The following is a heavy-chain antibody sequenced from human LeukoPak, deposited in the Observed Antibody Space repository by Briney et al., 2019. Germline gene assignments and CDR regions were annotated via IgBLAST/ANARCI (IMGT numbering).Heavy chain of an antibody. CDR2: ISYSGST. D-gene: IGHD6-19*01. J-gene: IGHJ4*02. CDR1: GGSTSGYY. V-gene: IGHV4-59*08. CDR3: ARHGSGWSFDY. Sequence: PSETLSLTCTVSGGSTSGYYWSWLWQPPGKGLEWIGYISYSGSTNHNPSLKSRVSIPVDTSKNQFSLNLNSVTAADTAVFYCARHGSGWSFDYWGRGTLVTVSS.